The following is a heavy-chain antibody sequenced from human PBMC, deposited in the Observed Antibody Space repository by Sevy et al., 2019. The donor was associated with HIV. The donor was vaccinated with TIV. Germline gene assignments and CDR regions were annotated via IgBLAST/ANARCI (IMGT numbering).Heavy chain of an antibody. J-gene: IGHJ4*02. Sequence: GGSLRLSCAASGLTYRRYDMHWVRQAPGRGLEWVAVVASHGNYKSFADFVRGRFTISRDNARNSLDLQMTSLRTEDTAVYYCARLQSCGGDCYYFDSWGQGALVTVSS. CDR1: GLTYRRYD. CDR3: ARLQSCGGDCYYFDS. V-gene: IGHV3-30-3*01. D-gene: IGHD2-21*02. CDR2: VASHGNYK.